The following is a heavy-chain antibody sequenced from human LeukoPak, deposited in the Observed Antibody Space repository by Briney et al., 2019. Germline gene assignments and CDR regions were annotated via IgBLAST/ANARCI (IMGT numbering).Heavy chain of an antibody. CDR2: IIPIFGTA. V-gene: IGHV1-69*05. Sequence: ASVTVSCTASGGTFSSYAISWVRQAPGQGLEWMGGIIPIFGTANYAQKLQGRVTITTDESASTAYMELSSLRSEDTAVYYCARVAYSSSSVGYYYYYMDVWGKGTTVTVSS. J-gene: IGHJ6*03. CDR3: ARVAYSSSSVGYYYYYMDV. CDR1: GGTFSSYA. D-gene: IGHD6-6*01.